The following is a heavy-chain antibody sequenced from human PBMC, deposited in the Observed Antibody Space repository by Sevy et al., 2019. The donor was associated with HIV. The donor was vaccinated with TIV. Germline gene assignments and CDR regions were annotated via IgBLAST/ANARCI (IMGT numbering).Heavy chain of an antibody. D-gene: IGHD4-17*01. Sequence: GGSLRLSCAASGFTFSDYYMSWIRQAPGKGLEWVSYISSSGSTIYYADPVKGRLTISRDNAKNSLYLQRNSLRAEDTAVYYCARDRGDHYGEVEDYFDYWGQGTLVTVSS. J-gene: IGHJ4*02. CDR2: ISSSGSTI. CDR3: ARDRGDHYGEVEDYFDY. V-gene: IGHV3-11*01. CDR1: GFTFSDYY.